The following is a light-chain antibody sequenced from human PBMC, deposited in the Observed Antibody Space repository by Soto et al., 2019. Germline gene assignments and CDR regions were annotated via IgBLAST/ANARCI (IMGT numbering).Light chain of an antibody. Sequence: EIVLTQSPGTLSLSPGERATLSCRASQSLSSSFLAWYQQKHGQAPRLLIYGASSRATGIPDRFSGSGSGTDFTLTISRLEPEDFAVYYCQQYDSSPWTFGQGTKVDI. V-gene: IGKV3-20*01. CDR2: GAS. J-gene: IGKJ1*01. CDR3: QQYDSSPWT. CDR1: QSLSSSF.